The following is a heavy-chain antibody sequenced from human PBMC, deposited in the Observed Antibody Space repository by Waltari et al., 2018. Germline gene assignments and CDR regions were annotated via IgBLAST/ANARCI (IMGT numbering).Heavy chain of an antibody. CDR2: IYYSGST. CDR1: GGSISSYY. D-gene: IGHD7-27*01. Sequence: QVQLQESGPGLVKPSETLSLTCPVSGGSISSYYWSWLRQPPGKGLEWIGYIYYSGSTNYNPSLKSRVTISVDTSKNQFSLKLSSVTAADTAVYYCARAWMDWGYYFDYWGQGTLVTVSS. CDR3: ARAWMDWGYYFDY. V-gene: IGHV4-59*01. J-gene: IGHJ4*02.